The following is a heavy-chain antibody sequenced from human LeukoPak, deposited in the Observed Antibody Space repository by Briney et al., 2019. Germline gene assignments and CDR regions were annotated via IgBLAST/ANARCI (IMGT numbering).Heavy chain of an antibody. J-gene: IGHJ4*02. CDR3: ARSYAHDY. Sequence: PSETLSLTCAVYGGSFGGDYWSWIRQPPGKGLEWIGEINHSGSTNYNPSLKSRVTISVDTSKNQFSLKLSSVTAADTAVYYCARSYAHDYWGQGTLVTVSS. CDR2: INHSGST. CDR1: GGSFGGDY. V-gene: IGHV4-34*01. D-gene: IGHD2-2*01.